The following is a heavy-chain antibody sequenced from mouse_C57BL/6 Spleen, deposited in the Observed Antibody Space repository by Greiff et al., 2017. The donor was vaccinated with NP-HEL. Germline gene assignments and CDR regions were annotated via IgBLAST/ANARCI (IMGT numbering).Heavy chain of an antibody. CDR1: GFTFSDYG. J-gene: IGHJ2*01. CDR3: ASGTGSGFDY. CDR2: ISSGSSTI. V-gene: IGHV5-17*01. Sequence: EVHLVESGGGLVKPGGSLKLSCAASGFTFSDYGMHWVRQAPEKGLEWVAYISSGSSTIYYADTVKGRFTIARDNAKNTLFLQMTSLRSEDTAVYYCASGTGSGFDYWGQGTTLTVSS. D-gene: IGHD4-1*01.